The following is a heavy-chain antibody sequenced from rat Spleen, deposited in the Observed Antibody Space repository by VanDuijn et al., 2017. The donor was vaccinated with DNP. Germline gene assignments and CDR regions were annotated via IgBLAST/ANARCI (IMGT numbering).Heavy chain of an antibody. CDR3: TRGAWGLLDWFAY. CDR2: ISSGGTT. D-gene: IGHD1-12*03. CDR1: GFSLTSYG. V-gene: IGHV2S12*01. Sequence: QVQLKESGPGLVQPSQTLSLTCTVSGFSLTSYGVSWVRQPPGKGLEWLASISSGGTTYYNSALKSRLSISRDTSKNQVFLKMNSPQTEDTAIYFCTRGAWGLLDWFAYWGQGTLVTVSS. J-gene: IGHJ3*01.